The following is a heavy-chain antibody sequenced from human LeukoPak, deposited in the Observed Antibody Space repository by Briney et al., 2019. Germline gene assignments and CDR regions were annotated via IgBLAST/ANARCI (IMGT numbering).Heavy chain of an antibody. D-gene: IGHD2-2*01. J-gene: IGHJ5*02. CDR2: IYHSGST. CDR3: VREVLVVRITPGWGWFDP. V-gene: IGHV4-30-2*01. Sequence: SETLSLTCTVSGGSISSSSYYWGWIRQPPGKGLEWIGYIYHSGSTYYNPSLKSRVSISVDRSKNQFSLKLNSVTAADTAVYYCVREVLVVRITPGWGWFDPWGQGTLVTVSS. CDR1: GGSISSSSYY.